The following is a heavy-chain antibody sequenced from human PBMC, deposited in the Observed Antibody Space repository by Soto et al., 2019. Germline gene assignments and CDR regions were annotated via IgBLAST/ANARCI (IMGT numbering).Heavy chain of an antibody. J-gene: IGHJ4*02. D-gene: IGHD1-26*01. CDR1: GFTFSSYA. Sequence: EVQLLESGGGLVQPGGSLRLSCAASGFTFSSYAMNWVRQAPGKGLEWVSTISGSGDSTYYADSVRGRFTISRDNSKNTRYLQMNSLRAEDTAVYDCAKRGSGTYYIDWGQGTLVTVSS. CDR3: AKRGSGTYYID. V-gene: IGHV3-23*01. CDR2: ISGSGDST.